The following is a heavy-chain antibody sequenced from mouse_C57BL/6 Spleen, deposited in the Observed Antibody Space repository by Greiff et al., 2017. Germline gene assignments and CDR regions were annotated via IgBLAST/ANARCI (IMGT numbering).Heavy chain of an antibody. V-gene: IGHV14-1*01. CDR3: TTGSSGYVCYFDY. J-gene: IGHJ2*01. D-gene: IGHD3-2*02. Sequence: VQLQQSGAELVRPGASVKLSCTASGFNIKDYYMHWVKQRPEQGLEWIGRIDPEDGDTEYAPKFQGKATMTADTSSNTAYLQLSSLTSEDTAVYYCTTGSSGYVCYFDYWGQGTTLTVSS. CDR1: GFNIKDYY. CDR2: IDPEDGDT.